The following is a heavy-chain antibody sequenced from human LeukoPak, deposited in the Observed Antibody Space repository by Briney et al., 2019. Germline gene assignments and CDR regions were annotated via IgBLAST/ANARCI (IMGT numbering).Heavy chain of an antibody. V-gene: IGHV3-48*03. Sequence: GGSLRLSCAASGFTFSSYEMNWVRQAPGKGLEWVSYISSSGSTIYYADSVKGRFTISRDNAKNSLYLQMNSLRAEDTAVYYCASDCPFRFGELFCYWGQGTLVTVSS. CDR2: ISSSGSTI. CDR3: ASDCPFRFGELFCY. D-gene: IGHD3-10*01. J-gene: IGHJ4*02. CDR1: GFTFSSYE.